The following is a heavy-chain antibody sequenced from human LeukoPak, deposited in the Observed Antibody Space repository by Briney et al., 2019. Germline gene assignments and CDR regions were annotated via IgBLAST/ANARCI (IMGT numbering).Heavy chain of an antibody. V-gene: IGHV3-23*01. CDR3: AKTYYDFWSGVDY. D-gene: IGHD3-3*01. CDR2: ISGSGGST. J-gene: IGHJ4*02. CDR1: GFTFSSYA. Sequence: TGGSLRLSCAASGFTFSSYAMSWVRQAPGKVLEWVSAISGSGGSTYYADSVKGRFTISRDNSKNTLYLQMNSLRAEDTAVYYCAKTYYDFWSGVDYWGQGTLVTVSS.